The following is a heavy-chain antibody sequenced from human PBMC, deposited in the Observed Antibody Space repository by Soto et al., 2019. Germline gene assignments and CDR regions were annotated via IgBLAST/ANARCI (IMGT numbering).Heavy chain of an antibody. D-gene: IGHD2-21*02. CDR1: GYSFTSYW. CDR2: IYPGDSDT. J-gene: IGHJ6*02. CDR3: ARPKVTGPCYYGMHV. V-gene: IGHV5-51*01. Sequence: GESLKISCKGSGYSFTSYWIGWVRQMPGKGLECMGIIYPGDSDTRYSPSFQGQVTISADKSISTAYLQWSSLKASDTAMYYCARPKVTGPCYYGMHVWGQGTTVTVSS.